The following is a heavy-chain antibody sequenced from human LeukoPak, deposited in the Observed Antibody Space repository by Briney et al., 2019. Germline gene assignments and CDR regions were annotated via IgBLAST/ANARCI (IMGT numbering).Heavy chain of an antibody. D-gene: IGHD6-13*01. Sequence: AGRSLRLSCAASGFTFSSYAMSWVRQAPGKGLEWVSAISGSVGSTYYADSVKGRFTISRDNSKNTLYLQMNSLRAEDTAVYYCAKAIAAAGYYYYGMDVWGQGTTVTVSS. CDR3: AKAIAAAGYYYYGMDV. J-gene: IGHJ6*02. V-gene: IGHV3-23*01. CDR2: ISGSVGST. CDR1: GFTFSSYA.